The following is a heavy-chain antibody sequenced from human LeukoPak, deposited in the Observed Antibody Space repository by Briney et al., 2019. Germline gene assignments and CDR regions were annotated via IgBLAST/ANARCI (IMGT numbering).Heavy chain of an antibody. CDR2: IKQDGSEK. CDR3: VRGPHIAATSY. V-gene: IGHV3-7*03. J-gene: IGHJ4*02. CDR1: GFIFNNYR. D-gene: IGHD6-25*01. Sequence: GGSLRLSCVASGFIFNNYRMTWVRQAPGKGLEWVANIKQDGSEKQYVDSVKGRFAISRDNAKKPLYLQINTLRAEDTAVYYCVRGPHIAATSYWGQGTLVTVSS.